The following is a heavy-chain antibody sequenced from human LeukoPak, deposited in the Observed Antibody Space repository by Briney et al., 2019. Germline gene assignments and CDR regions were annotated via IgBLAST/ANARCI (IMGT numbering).Heavy chain of an antibody. CDR3: ARVPQEAVAGPYYFDY. D-gene: IGHD6-19*01. V-gene: IGHV1-46*01. CDR2: INPSGGST. Sequence: ASVKVSCKASGYTFTGYYMHWVRQAPGQGLEWMGLINPSGGSTSYAQKFQGRVTMTRDTSTSTVYMELSSLRSEDTAVYYCARVPQEAVAGPYYFDYWGQGTLVTVSS. CDR1: GYTFTGYY. J-gene: IGHJ4*02.